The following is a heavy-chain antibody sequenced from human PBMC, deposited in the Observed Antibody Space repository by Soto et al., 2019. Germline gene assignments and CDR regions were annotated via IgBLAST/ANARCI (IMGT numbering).Heavy chain of an antibody. CDR1: GSSISSGYY. Sequence: PSETLSLTCAVSGSSISSGYYWGWIRQSPGKGLEWIGSVYHTGTTYYNPSFQSRATISLNTSNNQFSLKLRSVTAADAAAYYCARGSGGHSGWVHWSDTWGPGTLVTVSS. CDR2: VYHTGTT. V-gene: IGHV4-38-2*01. CDR3: ARGSGGHSGWVHWSDT. J-gene: IGHJ5*02. D-gene: IGHD2-21*02.